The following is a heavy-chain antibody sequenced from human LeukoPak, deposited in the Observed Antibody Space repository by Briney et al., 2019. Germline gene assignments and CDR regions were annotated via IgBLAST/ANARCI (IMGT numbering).Heavy chain of an antibody. CDR1: GFTFSSYG. V-gene: IGHV3-33*08. CDR3: ARGVVPAATTGLDYYYYMDV. CDR2: IWYGGSNK. Sequence: GGSLRLSCAASGFTFSSYGMHWVRQAPGKGLEWVAVIWYGGSNKYYADSVKGRFTISRDNSKNTLYLQMNSLRAEDTAVYYCARGVVPAATTGLDYYYYMDVWGKGTTVTVSS. D-gene: IGHD2-2*01. J-gene: IGHJ6*03.